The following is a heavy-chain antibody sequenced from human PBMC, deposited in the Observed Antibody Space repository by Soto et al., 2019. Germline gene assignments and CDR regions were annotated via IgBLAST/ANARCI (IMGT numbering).Heavy chain of an antibody. CDR3: AKDGMITFGGVIVIPYYYYDYMDV. J-gene: IGHJ6*03. CDR2: ISGSGGST. CDR1: GFTFSSYA. V-gene: IGHV3-23*01. D-gene: IGHD3-16*02. Sequence: EVQLLESGGGLVQPGGSLRLSCAASGFTFSSYAMSWVRQAPGKGLEWVSAISGSGGSTYYADSVKGRFTISRDNSKNALYLKMNILRAEDTVVYYCAKDGMITFGGVIVIPYYYYDYMDVWGKGTTVTVSS.